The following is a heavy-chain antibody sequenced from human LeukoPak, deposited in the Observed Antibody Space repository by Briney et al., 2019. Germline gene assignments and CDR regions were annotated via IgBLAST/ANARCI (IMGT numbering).Heavy chain of an antibody. CDR3: ARAMDDYGGNSVDY. J-gene: IGHJ4*02. CDR1: GGSISDYS. D-gene: IGHD4-23*01. Sequence: SETLSLTCTVSGGSISDYSWSWIRQPPGKGLEWIGNIYYSGSTNYNPSLKSRVTISVDTSKNQFSLKLSSVTAADTAVYYCARAMDDYGGNSVDYWGQGTLVTVSS. CDR2: IYYSGST. V-gene: IGHV4-59*01.